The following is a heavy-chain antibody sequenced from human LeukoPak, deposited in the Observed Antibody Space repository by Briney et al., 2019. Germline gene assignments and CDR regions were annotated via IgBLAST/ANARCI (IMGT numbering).Heavy chain of an antibody. CDR1: GFTFSRYW. J-gene: IGHJ1*01. CDR2: IKSDGKT. CDR3: ARAPSEVGGYYPEYFRH. D-gene: IGHD3-3*01. Sequence: GGCLRLSCEASGFTFSRYWMHWVRQAPGKGLVWVSLIKSDGKTNYADSVKGRFTISRDNAKNTLSLQMNSLRADDTGVYYCARAPSEVGGYYPEYFRHWGQGTLVTVSS. V-gene: IGHV3-74*01.